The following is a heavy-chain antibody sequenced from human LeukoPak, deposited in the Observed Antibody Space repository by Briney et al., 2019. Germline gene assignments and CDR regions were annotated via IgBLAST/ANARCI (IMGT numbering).Heavy chain of an antibody. CDR1: AFTFSTYT. Sequence: GGSLRLSCAASAFTFSTYTMSWVRQAPGKGLEWVSTISGSGGSTYYADSVKGRFTISRDNSKNTLYLQMNSLRAEDTAVYYCAKDVATAMIIVFDYWGQGTLVTVSS. J-gene: IGHJ4*02. CDR3: AKDVATAMIIVFDY. CDR2: ISGSGGST. D-gene: IGHD5-18*01. V-gene: IGHV3-23*01.